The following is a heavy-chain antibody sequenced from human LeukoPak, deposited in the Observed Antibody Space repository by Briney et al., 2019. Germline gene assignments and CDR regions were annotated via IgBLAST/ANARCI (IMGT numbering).Heavy chain of an antibody. CDR3: ARMYYDFWSGLRAFDI. CDR2: INHSGST. CDR1: GGSFSDYY. D-gene: IGHD3-3*01. J-gene: IGHJ3*02. Sequence: SETLSLTCAVYGGSFSDYYWSWIRQPPGKGLEWIGEINHSGSTNYNPSLKSRVTISVDTSKNQFSLKLSSVTAADTAVYYCARMYYDFWSGLRAFDIWGQGTMVTVSS. V-gene: IGHV4-34*01.